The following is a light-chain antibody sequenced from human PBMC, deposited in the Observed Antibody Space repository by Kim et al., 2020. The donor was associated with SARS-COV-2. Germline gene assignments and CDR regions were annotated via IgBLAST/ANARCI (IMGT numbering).Light chain of an antibody. Sequence: GQSITISCTGTSSDFGGYNDDSWYQQHPGKAPKLMIYDVSNRPSGVSNRFSGSKSGNTASLTISGLQAEDEADYYCSSYTSSSTRVFGGGTQLTVL. CDR2: DVS. J-gene: IGLJ3*02. V-gene: IGLV2-14*03. CDR3: SSYTSSSTRV. CDR1: SSDFGGYND.